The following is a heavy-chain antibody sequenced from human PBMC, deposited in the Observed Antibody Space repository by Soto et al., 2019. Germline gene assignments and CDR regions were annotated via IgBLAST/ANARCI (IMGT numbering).Heavy chain of an antibody. CDR2: IYTSGST. V-gene: IGHV4-4*07. J-gene: IGHJ4*02. CDR1: GGSISSYY. Sequence: SETLSLTCTVSGGSISSYYWSWILQPAGKGLEWIGRIYTSGSTNYNPSLKSRVTMSVDTSKNQFSLKLSSVTAADTAVYYCARESRDTAMGIDYWGQGTLVTVSS. D-gene: IGHD5-18*01. CDR3: ARESRDTAMGIDY.